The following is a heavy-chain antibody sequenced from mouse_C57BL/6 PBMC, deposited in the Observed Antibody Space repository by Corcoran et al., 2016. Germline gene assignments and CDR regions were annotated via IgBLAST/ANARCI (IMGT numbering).Heavy chain of an antibody. D-gene: IGHD2-12*01. CDR3: ARPFYSFYYVDY. CDR2: INPYNGGT. CDR1: GYTFTDYY. J-gene: IGHJ2*01. Sequence: EVQLQQSGPVLVKPGASVKMSCKASGYTFTDYYMNWVKQSHGKSLEWIGVINPYNGGTSYNQKFKGKATLTVDKSSSTAYMELNSLTSEDSAVYYCARPFYSFYYVDYWGQGTTLTVSS. V-gene: IGHV1-19*01.